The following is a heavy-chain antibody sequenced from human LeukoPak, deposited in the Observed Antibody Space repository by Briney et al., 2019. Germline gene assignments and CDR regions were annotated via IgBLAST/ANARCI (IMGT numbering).Heavy chain of an antibody. D-gene: IGHD6-13*01. CDR2: INPSGGST. CDR3: ARGKQAAALTEPSDY. V-gene: IGHV1-46*01. CDR1: GYTFTTYY. Sequence: GASVKVSCKASGYTFTTYYIHWVRQAPGQGLEWMGIINPSGGSTNYAQRFQGRITMTRDTSTSTVYMELSSLRSEDTAVHYCARGKQAAALTEPSDYWGQGTLVTVSS. J-gene: IGHJ4*02.